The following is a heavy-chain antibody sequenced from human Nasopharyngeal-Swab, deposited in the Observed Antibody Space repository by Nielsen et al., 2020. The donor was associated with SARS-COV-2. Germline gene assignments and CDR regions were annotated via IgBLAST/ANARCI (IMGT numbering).Heavy chain of an antibody. CDR1: GYTFTGYY. CDR3: AREMYYDSSGYYYVRGGDFDY. Sequence: ASVKVSCKASGYTFTGYYMHWVRQAPGQGLDWMGRINPNSGGTNYAQKFQDRVTMTRDTSISTAYMELSRLRSDDTAVYYCAREMYYDSSGYYYVRGGDFDYWGQGTLVTVSS. V-gene: IGHV1-2*06. D-gene: IGHD3-22*01. J-gene: IGHJ4*02. CDR2: INPNSGGT.